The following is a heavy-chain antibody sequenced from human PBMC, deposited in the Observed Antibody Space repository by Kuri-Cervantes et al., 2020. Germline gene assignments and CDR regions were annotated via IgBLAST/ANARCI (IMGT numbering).Heavy chain of an antibody. J-gene: IGHJ6*03. D-gene: IGHD4-17*01. CDR2: IIPIFGAV. CDR1: GGTFSTYA. CDR3: ARSPPDVDFAEGHYYYYIMDV. V-gene: IGHV1-69*05. Sequence: SVKVSCKASGGTFSTYAVSWVRQAPGQGLEWMGGIIPIFGAVEYAQKFQGRITITTDESTSTVSMELSSLRSDDTAVLFCARSPPDVDFAEGHYYYYIMDVWGKGTTVTVSS.